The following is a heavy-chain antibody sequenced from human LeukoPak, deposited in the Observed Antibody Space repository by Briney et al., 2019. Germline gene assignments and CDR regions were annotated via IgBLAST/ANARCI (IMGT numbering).Heavy chain of an antibody. V-gene: IGHV4-39*07. CDR2: IYYSGST. Sequence: PSETLSLTCTVSGGSISSSSYYWGWIRQPPGKGLEWIGSIYYSGSTYYNPSLKSRVTISVDTSKNQFSLKLSSVTAADTAVYYCACYSSGWYPGFDYWGQGTLVTVSS. J-gene: IGHJ4*02. CDR1: GGSISSSSYY. CDR3: ACYSSGWYPGFDY. D-gene: IGHD6-19*01.